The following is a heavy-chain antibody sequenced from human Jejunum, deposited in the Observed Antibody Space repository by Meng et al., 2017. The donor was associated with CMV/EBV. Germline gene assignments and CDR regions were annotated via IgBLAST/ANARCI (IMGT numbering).Heavy chain of an antibody. CDR2: ISGGGGAT. D-gene: IGHD2-2*01. V-gene: IGHV3-23*01. J-gene: IGHJ4*02. CDR3: AKGYCTTTSCSRTLEY. CDR1: GFTFSSYA. Sequence: SGFTFSSYAMTWVRQAPGKGLEWVSVISGGGGATYYADSVKGRFTISRDNSKSTLYLQMNTLRAEDTAEYYCAKGYCTTTSCSRTLEYWGQGILVTVSS.